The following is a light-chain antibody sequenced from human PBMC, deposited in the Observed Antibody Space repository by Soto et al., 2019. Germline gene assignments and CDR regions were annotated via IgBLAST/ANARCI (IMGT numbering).Light chain of an antibody. CDR3: SSYTSSSTLV. Sequence: QSVLTQPASVSGSPGQSITISCTGTSSDVGGYNYVSWYQQQPGKAPKLMICDVSNRPSGVSNRFSGSKSGNTASLTISGLQAEDEADYYCSSYTSSSTLVFGGGTKLTVL. CDR2: DVS. J-gene: IGLJ2*01. V-gene: IGLV2-14*01. CDR1: SSDVGGYNY.